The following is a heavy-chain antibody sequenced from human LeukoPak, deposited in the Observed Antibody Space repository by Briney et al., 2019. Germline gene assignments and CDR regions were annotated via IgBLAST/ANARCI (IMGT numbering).Heavy chain of an antibody. CDR1: GYSISSGYY. Sequence: SETLSLTCGVSGYSISSGYYWGWIRQPPGKGLEWIGTIHYSGTTYYNSSLKSRVTISVDTSKNQLSLKLSSVTAADTAVYYCASPFAARPNDYWGQGTLVTVSS. CDR2: IHYSGTT. V-gene: IGHV4-38-2*01. D-gene: IGHD6-6*01. CDR3: ASPFAARPNDY. J-gene: IGHJ4*02.